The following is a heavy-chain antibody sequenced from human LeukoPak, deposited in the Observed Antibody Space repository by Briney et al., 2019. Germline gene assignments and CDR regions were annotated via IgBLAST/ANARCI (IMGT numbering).Heavy chain of an antibody. D-gene: IGHD4-11*01. CDR2: LSASGGLT. CDR3: AKGGSSYSEMDY. Sequence: GGSLRLSCAASEFSVGSNYMTWVRQAPGKGLEWVSGLSASGGLTYYADSVKGRFTISRDNSKNTLYLQMNSLRADGTAVYYCAKGGSSYSEMDYWGQGTLVTVSS. V-gene: IGHV3-23*01. J-gene: IGHJ4*02. CDR1: EFSVGSNY.